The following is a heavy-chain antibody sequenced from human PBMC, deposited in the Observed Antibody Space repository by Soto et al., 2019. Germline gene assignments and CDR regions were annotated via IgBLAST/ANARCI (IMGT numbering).Heavy chain of an antibody. CDR1: GGSISSGGYY. J-gene: IGHJ4*02. D-gene: IGHD1-7*01. Sequence: PSETLSLTCAVSGGSISSGGYYWGWIRQPPGKGLEWIGSIYYSGGTYYSPSLKSRVTISVDTSKNQFSLKLSSVTAADTAVYYCARLYNWNYYGDYWGQGILGTVSS. CDR2: IYYSGGT. V-gene: IGHV4-39*01. CDR3: ARLYNWNYYGDY.